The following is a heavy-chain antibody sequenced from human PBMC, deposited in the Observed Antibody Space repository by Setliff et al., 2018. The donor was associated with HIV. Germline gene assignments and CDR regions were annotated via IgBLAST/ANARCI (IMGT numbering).Heavy chain of an antibody. D-gene: IGHD4-17*01. J-gene: IGHJ6*03. CDR2: INTDGSTT. CDR1: GFIFSTYW. V-gene: IGHV3-74*01. CDR3: VKARVDGDYYYYYYMDV. Sequence: GGSLRLSCAASGFIFSTYWMHWVRQTPGKGLVWVSRINTDGSTTNYADSVKGRFTISRDNSKNTLYLQMSSLRAEDTAVYYCVKARVDGDYYYYYYMDVWGKGTTVTVSS.